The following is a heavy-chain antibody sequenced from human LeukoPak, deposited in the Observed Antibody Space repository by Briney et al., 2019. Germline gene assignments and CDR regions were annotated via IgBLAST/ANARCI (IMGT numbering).Heavy chain of an antibody. CDR1: GYTFTGYY. V-gene: IGHV1-2*02. CDR2: INPNSGGT. CDR3: ARSTGTTSSFDY. J-gene: IGHJ4*02. Sequence: ASVKVSCKASGYTFTGYYMHWVRQAPGQGLEWMGWINPNSGGTNYAQKFQGRVTMTRDTSISTAYMELSRLRSDDTAVYYCARSTGTTSSFDYWGQGTLVTASS. D-gene: IGHD1-1*01.